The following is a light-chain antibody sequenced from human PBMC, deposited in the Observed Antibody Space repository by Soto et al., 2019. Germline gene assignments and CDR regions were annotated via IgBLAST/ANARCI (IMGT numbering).Light chain of an antibody. J-gene: IGLJ2*01. CDR2: LNSVGSH. V-gene: IGLV4-69*01. Sequence: QLVLTQSPSASASLGASVKLTCTLSSGHSSYAIAWHQQQPEKGPRYLMKLNSVGSHSKGDGIPDRFSGSSSGAERYLTISSLQSEDEADYYCQTWGTGILVFGGGTKVTVL. CDR1: SGHSSYA. CDR3: QTWGTGILV.